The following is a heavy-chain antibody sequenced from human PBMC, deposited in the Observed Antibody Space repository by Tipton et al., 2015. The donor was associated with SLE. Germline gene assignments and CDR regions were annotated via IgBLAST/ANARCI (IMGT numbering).Heavy chain of an antibody. Sequence: SLRLSCAASGFIFSNCAMHWVRQAPGKGLEWVAVISYDGSNKYYADSVKGRFTISRDNSKNTLYLQMNSLRAEDTAVYYCARETSWILDAFDIWGQGTMVTVSS. CDR3: ARETSWILDAFDI. D-gene: IGHD5-12*01. V-gene: IGHV3-30-3*01. J-gene: IGHJ3*02. CDR1: GFIFSNCA. CDR2: ISYDGSNK.